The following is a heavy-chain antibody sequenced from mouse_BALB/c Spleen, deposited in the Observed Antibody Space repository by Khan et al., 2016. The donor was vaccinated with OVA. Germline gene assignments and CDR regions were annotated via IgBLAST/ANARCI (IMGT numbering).Heavy chain of an antibody. V-gene: IGHV2-6-1*01. D-gene: IGHD2-10*01. J-gene: IGHJ4*01. Sequence: VQLQESGPGLVAPSQSLSITCTISGFSLTNYGVHWVRQPPGKGLEWLVVIWNDGNTAYNSALNYRMTISKDNTKSQVFLKRNSVQTDDTAMYFCARQPYYHYNIMDYWGKGTSVTVSS. CDR3: ARQPYYHYNIMDY. CDR2: IWNDGNT. CDR1: GFSLTNYG.